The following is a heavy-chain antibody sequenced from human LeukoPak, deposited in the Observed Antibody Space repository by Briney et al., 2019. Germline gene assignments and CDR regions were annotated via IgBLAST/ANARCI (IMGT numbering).Heavy chain of an antibody. J-gene: IGHJ3*02. CDR1: GGSFSGYY. CDR3: ARVQSADYDRAFNI. V-gene: IGHV4-34*11. D-gene: IGHD3-10*02. Sequence: SETLSLTCAVYGGSFSGYYWSWIRQPPGKGLEWIGYIYYTGNTNYNPSLKSRVTISLDTPNNQFSLKLNSVTAADTAVYFCARVQSADYDRAFNIWGQGTMVTVSS. CDR2: IYYTGNT.